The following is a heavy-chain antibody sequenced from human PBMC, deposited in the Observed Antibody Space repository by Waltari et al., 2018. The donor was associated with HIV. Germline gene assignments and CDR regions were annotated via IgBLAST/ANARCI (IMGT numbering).Heavy chain of an antibody. D-gene: IGHD3-3*01. Sequence: QVQLVQSGAEVKKPGASVKVSCKASGYTFTGYYLHWVRQAPGQGLEWMGWINPNSGGTNYAQKFQGRVTMTRDTSISTAYMELSRLRSDDTAVYYCARDSLIFGVDYYGMDVWGQGTTVTVSS. CDR1: GYTFTGYY. CDR3: ARDSLIFGVDYYGMDV. J-gene: IGHJ6*02. CDR2: INPNSGGT. V-gene: IGHV1-2*02.